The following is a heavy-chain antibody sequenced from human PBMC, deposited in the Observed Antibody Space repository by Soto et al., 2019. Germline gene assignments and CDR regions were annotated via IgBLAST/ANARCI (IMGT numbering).Heavy chain of an antibody. D-gene: IGHD3-22*01. CDR1: GFTFTSSA. CDR3: ATLPDYYDSSGYYYPT. J-gene: IGHJ3*01. CDR2: IVVGSGNT. V-gene: IGHV1-58*01. Sequence: VASVKVSCKASGFTFTSSAVQWVRQARGQRLEWIGWIVVGSGNTNYAQKFQERVTITRDMSTSTAYMELSSLRSEDTAVYYCATLPDYYDSSGYYYPTWGQGTMVTVSS.